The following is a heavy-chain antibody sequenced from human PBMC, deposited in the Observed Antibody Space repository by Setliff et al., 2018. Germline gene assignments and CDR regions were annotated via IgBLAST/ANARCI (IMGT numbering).Heavy chain of an antibody. CDR3: ARLPNYVWGSPVDY. Sequence: SETLSLTCTVSGASITNINYYWGLIRQPPGKGLEWIGSIFYRGRTCYNPSLKSRVTISVDTSKNQFSLTLSSVTATDTAVYYCARLPNYVWGSPVDYWGQGTLVTVSS. CDR2: IFYRGRT. D-gene: IGHD3-16*01. J-gene: IGHJ4*02. CDR1: GASITNINYY. V-gene: IGHV4-39*01.